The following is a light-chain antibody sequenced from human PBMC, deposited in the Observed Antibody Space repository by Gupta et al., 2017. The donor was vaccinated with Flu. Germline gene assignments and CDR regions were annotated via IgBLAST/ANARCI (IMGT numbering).Light chain of an antibody. Sequence: TSSDVGGYDYVSWYQQHPGKAPKLMIDEVSKRPAGAPDRFSGSNSGNTASLTVSVLQAEDEADYYRSSYAGINNLVFGGGTKLTVL. CDR1: SSDVGGYDY. CDR3: SSYAGINNLV. J-gene: IGLJ3*02. V-gene: IGLV2-8*01. CDR2: EVS.